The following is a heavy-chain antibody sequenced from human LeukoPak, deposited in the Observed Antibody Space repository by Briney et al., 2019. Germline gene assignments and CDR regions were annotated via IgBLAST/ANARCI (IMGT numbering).Heavy chain of an antibody. D-gene: IGHD4-17*01. J-gene: IGHJ2*01. CDR2: INHSGST. Sequence: PSETLSLTCAVYGGSFSGYYWSWIRQPPGKGLEWIGEINHSGSTNYNPSLKSRVTISVDTSKNQFSLKLSSVTAADTAVYYCARVTTVPWWFFDLWGRGTLVTVSS. CDR3: ARVTTVPWWFFDL. CDR1: GGSFSGYY. V-gene: IGHV4-34*01.